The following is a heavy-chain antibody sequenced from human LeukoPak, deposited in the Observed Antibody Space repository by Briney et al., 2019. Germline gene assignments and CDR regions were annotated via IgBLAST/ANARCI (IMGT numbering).Heavy chain of an antibody. CDR2: IYHSGST. Sequence: SETLSLTCTVSGYSISSVYYWGWIRQPPGKGLEWIGSIYHSGSTYYNPSLKSRVTISVDTSKNQLSLKLSSVTAADTAVYYCARVAAGIGFFQHWGQGTLVTVSS. V-gene: IGHV4-38-2*02. D-gene: IGHD6-13*01. CDR3: ARVAAGIGFFQH. J-gene: IGHJ1*01. CDR1: GYSISSVYY.